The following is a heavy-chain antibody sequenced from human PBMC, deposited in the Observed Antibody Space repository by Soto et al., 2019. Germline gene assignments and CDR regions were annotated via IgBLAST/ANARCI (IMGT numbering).Heavy chain of an antibody. Sequence: HPGGSLRLSCAASGFTFSGSAMHWVRQASGKGLEWVGRIRSKADSYATAYAASVKGRFNISRDDSKNTAYLQMDSLKSEDAAVYYCTRWGPVAGTFDYWGQGALVTVSS. D-gene: IGHD6-19*01. CDR3: TRWGPVAGTFDY. CDR1: GFTFSGSA. CDR2: IRSKADSYAT. J-gene: IGHJ4*02. V-gene: IGHV3-73*01.